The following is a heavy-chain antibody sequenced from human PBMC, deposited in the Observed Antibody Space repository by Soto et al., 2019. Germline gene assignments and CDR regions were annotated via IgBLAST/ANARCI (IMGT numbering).Heavy chain of an antibody. Sequence: QVQLVQSGAEVKKPGSSVKVSCKASGGTFSSYAISWVRQAPGQGLEWMGGIIPIFGTANYAQKFQGRVTITADKSTSTAYMERSSLRSEDTAVYYCAGGGSSKYYYGMDVWGQGTTVTVSS. CDR1: GGTFSSYA. D-gene: IGHD6-6*01. J-gene: IGHJ6*02. CDR2: IIPIFGTA. V-gene: IGHV1-69*06. CDR3: AGGGSSKYYYGMDV.